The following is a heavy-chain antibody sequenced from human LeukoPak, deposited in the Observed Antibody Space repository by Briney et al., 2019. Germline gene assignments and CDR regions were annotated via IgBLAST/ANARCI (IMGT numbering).Heavy chain of an antibody. Sequence: GASVKVSCKASGYTFTSYYMHWERQAPGQGLEWMGIINPSGGSTSYAQKFQGRVTMTRDTSTSTVYMELSSLRSEDTAVYYCASAGRYYYDSSGYYGLLDYWGQGTLVTVSS. CDR3: ASAGRYYYDSSGYYGLLDY. J-gene: IGHJ4*02. CDR1: GYTFTSYY. D-gene: IGHD3-22*01. CDR2: INPSGGST. V-gene: IGHV1-46*01.